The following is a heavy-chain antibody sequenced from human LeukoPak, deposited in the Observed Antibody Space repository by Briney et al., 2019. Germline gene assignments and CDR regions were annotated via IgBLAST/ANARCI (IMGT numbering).Heavy chain of an antibody. V-gene: IGHV1-2*02. CDR1: GYTFTGYY. D-gene: IGHD5/OR15-5a*01. Sequence: GASVKVSCRASGYTFTGYYMHWVRQAPGQGLEWMGWINPNSGGTNYAQKFQGRVTMTRDTSVSTAYMELSRLRSDDTAVYYCAREGPLRLPYFDPWGQGTLVIVSS. CDR2: INPNSGGT. CDR3: AREGPLRLPYFDP. J-gene: IGHJ5*02.